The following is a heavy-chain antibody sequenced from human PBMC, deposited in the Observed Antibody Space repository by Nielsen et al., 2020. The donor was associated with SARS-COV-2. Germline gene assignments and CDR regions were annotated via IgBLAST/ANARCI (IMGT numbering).Heavy chain of an antibody. CDR2: IYYSGST. CDR3: ARVYYYGSGSRRPYYYGMDV. V-gene: IGHV4-59*01. Sequence: WIRQPPGKGLEWIGYIYYSGSTYYNPSLKSRVTISVDTSKNQFSLKLSSVTAADTAVYYCARVYYYGSGSRRPYYYGMDVWGQGTTVTVSS. D-gene: IGHD3-10*01. J-gene: IGHJ6*02.